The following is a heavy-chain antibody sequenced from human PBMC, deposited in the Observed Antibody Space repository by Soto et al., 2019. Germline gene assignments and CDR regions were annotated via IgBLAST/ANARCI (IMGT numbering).Heavy chain of an antibody. CDR2: IYPGDSDT. Sequence: PGESLKISCKGSGYSFTSYWIGWVRQMPGKGLEWMGIIYPGDSDTRYSPSFQGQVTISADKSISTAYLQWSSLKASDTATYYCARLRPAEGYCSGGSCSQGWFDPWGQGTLVTVSS. CDR1: GYSFTSYW. V-gene: IGHV5-51*01. D-gene: IGHD2-15*01. CDR3: ARLRPAEGYCSGGSCSQGWFDP. J-gene: IGHJ5*02.